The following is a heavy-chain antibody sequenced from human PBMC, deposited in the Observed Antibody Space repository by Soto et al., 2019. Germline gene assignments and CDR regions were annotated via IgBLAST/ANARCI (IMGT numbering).Heavy chain of an antibody. CDR2: IYRSGST. V-gene: IGHV4-4*09. J-gene: IGHJ6*03. Sequence: QVQMQESGPGLVKPSETLSLTCTVSGDSVRNQYWSWIRRPPGRGLEWIGYIYRSGSTKYNPSLNGRLTISVDTSKTQFSLKLSSVTAADTAVYYCARTLDYGHMDVWGKGTTVTVSS. CDR1: GDSVRNQY. CDR3: ARTLDYGHMDV. D-gene: IGHD3-16*01.